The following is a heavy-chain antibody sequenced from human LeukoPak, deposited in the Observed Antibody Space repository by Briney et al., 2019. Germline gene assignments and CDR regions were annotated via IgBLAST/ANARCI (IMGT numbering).Heavy chain of an antibody. CDR3: ARESPADSSGYYLDY. V-gene: IGHV1-69*05. CDR2: IIPIFGTA. J-gene: IGHJ4*02. CDR1: RGTFSSYA. D-gene: IGHD3-22*01. Sequence: VASVKVSCKASRGTFSSYAISWMRQAPGQGLEWMGGIIPIFGTAKYAQKFQGRGTITTDESTSTAYMELSSLRSDDTAAYYCARESPADSSGYYLDYWGQGTLVTVSS.